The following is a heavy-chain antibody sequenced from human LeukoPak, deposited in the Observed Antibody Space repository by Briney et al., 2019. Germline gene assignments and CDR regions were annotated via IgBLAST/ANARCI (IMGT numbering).Heavy chain of an antibody. V-gene: IGHV4-4*08. CDR3: VRDRELTY. CDR1: DGSISIYY. D-gene: IGHD3-10*01. J-gene: IGHJ4*02. Sequence: SETLSLTCTVSDGSISIYYWSWIRQPPGKGLEWIGYVYSSGNTNYSPSLKGRAIISADTSKNQFSLKLTSVTAADTAVYYCVRDRELTYWGQGILVTVSS. CDR2: VYSSGNT.